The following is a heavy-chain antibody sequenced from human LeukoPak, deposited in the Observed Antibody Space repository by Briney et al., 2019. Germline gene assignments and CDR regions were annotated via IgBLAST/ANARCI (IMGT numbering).Heavy chain of an antibody. J-gene: IGHJ4*02. V-gene: IGHV4-39*07. Sequence: PSETLSLTCTVSGGSISSSSYYWGWIRQPPGKGLEWIGSIYYSGSTYYNPSLKSRVTISVDTSKNQFSLKLSSVTAADTAVYYCARIPNYDSSGPEAFSNYWGQGTLVTVSS. D-gene: IGHD3-22*01. CDR3: ARIPNYDSSGPEAFSNY. CDR1: GGSISSSSYY. CDR2: IYYSGST.